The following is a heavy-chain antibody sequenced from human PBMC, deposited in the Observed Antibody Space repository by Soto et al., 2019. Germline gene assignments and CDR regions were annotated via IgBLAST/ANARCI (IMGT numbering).Heavy chain of an antibody. CDR3: AKVLHDSDDSS. CDR2: ISGGGDNT. J-gene: IGHJ5*02. V-gene: IGHV3-23*01. Sequence: PGGSLRLSCAASGFTLTDYAMTWVRQAPGEGLEWVSSISGGGDNTYYTDSVKGRFTISRDNSNNTLYLQMNSLRAEDTALYYCAKVLHDSDDSSWGQGTLVTVSS. D-gene: IGHD4-17*01. CDR1: GFTLTDYA.